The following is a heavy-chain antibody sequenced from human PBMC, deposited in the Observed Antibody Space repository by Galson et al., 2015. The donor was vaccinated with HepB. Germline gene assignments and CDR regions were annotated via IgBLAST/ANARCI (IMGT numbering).Heavy chain of an antibody. J-gene: IGHJ6*02. D-gene: IGHD3-16*02. V-gene: IGHV3-30*18. Sequence: SLRLSCAASGFTLSTYAMHWVRQAPGKGLEWVALISYDGSNEYYADSVKGRFTISRDNFKNTVSLQMNSLRAEDTAVYYCAKDRIGYTYFYYGMDVWGQGTTVTVSS. CDR3: AKDRIGYTYFYYGMDV. CDR1: GFTLSTYA. CDR2: ISYDGSNE.